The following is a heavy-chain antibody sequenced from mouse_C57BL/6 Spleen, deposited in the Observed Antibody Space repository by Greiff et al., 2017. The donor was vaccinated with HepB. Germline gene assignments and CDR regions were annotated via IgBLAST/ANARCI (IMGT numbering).Heavy chain of an antibody. V-gene: IGHV1-15*01. CDR2: IDPETGGT. CDR1: GYTFTDYE. D-gene: IGHD2-4*01. CDR3: TRSGRRLRRSLYAMDY. Sequence: QVQLQQSGAELVRPGASVTLSCKASGYTFTDYEMHWVKQTPVHGLEWIGAIDPETGGTAYNQKFKGKAILTADKSSSTAYMELRSLTSEDSAVYYCTRSGRRLRRSLYAMDYWGQGTSVTVSS. J-gene: IGHJ4*01.